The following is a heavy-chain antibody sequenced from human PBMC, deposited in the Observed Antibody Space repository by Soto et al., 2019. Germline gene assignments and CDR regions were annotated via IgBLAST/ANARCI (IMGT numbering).Heavy chain of an antibody. V-gene: IGHV5-51*01. CDR2: IYPGDSDT. CDR3: ARLILGATDAFDI. CDR1: GYSFTNYW. Sequence: PGESLKISCNGSGYSFTNYWIGWVRQMPGKGLEWMGIIYPGDSDTRYSPSFQGQVTISADKSINTAYLQWSSLKASDTAMYYCARLILGATDAFDIWGQGTVVTVSS. J-gene: IGHJ3*02. D-gene: IGHD1-26*01.